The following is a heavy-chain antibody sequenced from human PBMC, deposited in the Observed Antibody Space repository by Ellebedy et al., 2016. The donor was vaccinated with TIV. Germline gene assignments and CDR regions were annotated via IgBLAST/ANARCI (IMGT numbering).Heavy chain of an antibody. V-gene: IGHV3-15*07. CDR3: TVEGFTYGFHSTVS. Sequence: PGGSLRLSCSASGFTFSNAWMNWVRQAPGKGLEWVGRIKSQTNGGTTAYAGPVRGRFTISRDDSKNTLYLQMNSLETEDTAIYYCTVEGFTYGFHSTVSWGQGTLVTVSS. CDR2: IKSQTNGGTT. J-gene: IGHJ5*02. D-gene: IGHD2/OR15-2a*01. CDR1: GFTFSNAW.